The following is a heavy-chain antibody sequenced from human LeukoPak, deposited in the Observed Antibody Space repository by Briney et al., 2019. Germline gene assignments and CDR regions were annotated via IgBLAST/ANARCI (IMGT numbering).Heavy chain of an antibody. V-gene: IGHV1-18*01. CDR3: AGSLGYCTSNVCYLKY. Sequence: ASVKVSCKTSGYSENLYGITWVRQVAGQGLERMGWISAQHGQTEYAPNSQDRVTMTTDTYTNTAYMELRSLRSDDTAVYYCAGSLGYCTSNVCYLKYWGQGTLVTVSS. CDR1: GYSENLYG. J-gene: IGHJ4*02. CDR2: ISAQHGQT. D-gene: IGHD2-8*01.